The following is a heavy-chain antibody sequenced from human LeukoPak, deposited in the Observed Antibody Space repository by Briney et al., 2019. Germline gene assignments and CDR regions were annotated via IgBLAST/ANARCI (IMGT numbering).Heavy chain of an antibody. J-gene: IGHJ4*02. V-gene: IGHV3-30-3*01. CDR1: GFTFSSYA. D-gene: IGHD1-26*01. CDR2: ISYDGSNE. CDR3: ARDKMGATFDY. Sequence: GGSLRLSCAASGFTFSSYAMHWVRQAPGKGLEWVAVISYDGSNEYYADSVKGRFTISRDNSKNTLYLQMNSLRAEDTAVYYCARDKMGATFDYWGQGTLVTVSS.